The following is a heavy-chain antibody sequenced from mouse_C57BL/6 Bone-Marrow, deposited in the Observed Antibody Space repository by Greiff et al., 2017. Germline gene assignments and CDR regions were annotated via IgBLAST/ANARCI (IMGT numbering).Heavy chain of an antibody. CDR1: GYAFSSSW. J-gene: IGHJ3*01. CDR2: IYPGDGDT. V-gene: IGHV1-82*01. D-gene: IGHD2-3*01. Sequence: VQLQESGPELVKPGASVKISCKASGYAFSSSWMNWVKQRPGKGLEWIGRIYPGDGDTNYNGKFKGKATLTADKSSSTAYMQLSSLTSEDSAVYFCARGDGYAYWGQGTLVTVS. CDR3: ARGDGYAY.